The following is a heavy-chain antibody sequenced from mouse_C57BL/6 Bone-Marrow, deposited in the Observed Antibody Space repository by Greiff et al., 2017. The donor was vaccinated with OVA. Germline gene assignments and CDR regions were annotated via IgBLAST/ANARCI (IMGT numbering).Heavy chain of an antibody. D-gene: IGHD3-1*01. CDR1: GYSITSGYY. Sequence: EVQLQESGPGLVKPSQSLSLTCSVTGYSITSGYYWNWIRQFPGNKLEWMGYISYDGSNNYNPSLKNRISITRDTSKNQFFLKLNSVTTEDTATYYCARGYARAMDYWGQGTSVTVSS. CDR2: ISYDGSN. CDR3: ARGYARAMDY. V-gene: IGHV3-6*01. J-gene: IGHJ4*01.